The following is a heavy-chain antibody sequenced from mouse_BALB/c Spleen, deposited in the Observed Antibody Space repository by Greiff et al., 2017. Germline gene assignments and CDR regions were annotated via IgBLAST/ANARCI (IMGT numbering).Heavy chain of an antibody. CDR1: GFTFSSYA. CDR3: ARGPLYYFNY. Sequence: EVQLVESGGGLVKPGGSLKLSCAASGFTFSSYAMSWVRQTPEKRLEWVASISSGGSTYYPDSVKGRFTISRDNARNILYLQMSSLRSEDTTMYYCARGPLYYFNYWGQGTTLTVSS. V-gene: IGHV5-6-5*01. J-gene: IGHJ2*01. CDR2: ISSGGST.